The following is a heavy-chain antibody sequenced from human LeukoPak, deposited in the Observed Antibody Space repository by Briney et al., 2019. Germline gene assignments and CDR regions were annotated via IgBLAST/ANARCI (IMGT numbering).Heavy chain of an antibody. J-gene: IGHJ4*02. CDR1: GFTFSSYE. V-gene: IGHV3-48*03. CDR3: ARGGSSDWYGNFDY. CDR2: ISSSGSTI. Sequence: GGSLRLSCAASGFTFSSYEMNWVRQAPGKGLEWVSYISSSGSTIYYADSVKGRFTISRDNAKNSLYLQMNSLRAEDTAVYYCARGGSSDWYGNFDYWGQGTLVTVSS. D-gene: IGHD6-19*01.